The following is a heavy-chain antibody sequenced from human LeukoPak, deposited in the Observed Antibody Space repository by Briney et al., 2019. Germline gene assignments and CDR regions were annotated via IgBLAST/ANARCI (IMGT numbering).Heavy chain of an antibody. J-gene: IGHJ5*02. Sequence: SETLSLTCAVYGGSFSGYYWSWIRQPPGKGLEWIGEINHSGSTYYNPSLKSRVTISVDTSKNQFSLKLSSVTAADTAVYYCARTLAVAGTGWFDPWGQGTLVTVSS. CDR3: ARTLAVAGTGWFDP. CDR1: GGSFSGYY. V-gene: IGHV4-34*01. CDR2: INHSGST. D-gene: IGHD6-19*01.